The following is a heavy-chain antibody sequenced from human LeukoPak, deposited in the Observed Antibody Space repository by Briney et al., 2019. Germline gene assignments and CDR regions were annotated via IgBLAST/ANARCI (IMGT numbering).Heavy chain of an antibody. D-gene: IGHD5-24*01. V-gene: IGHV3-33*06. CDR2: IWYDGSNK. CDR3: AKDQRRDGYNFHY. Sequence: PGRSLRLSCAASGFTFSSYGMHWVRQAPGKGLEWVAVIWYDGSNKYYADSVKGRFTISRDNSKSTLYLQMNSLRAEDTAVYYCAKDQRRDGYNFHYWGQGTLVTVSS. J-gene: IGHJ4*02. CDR1: GFTFSSYG.